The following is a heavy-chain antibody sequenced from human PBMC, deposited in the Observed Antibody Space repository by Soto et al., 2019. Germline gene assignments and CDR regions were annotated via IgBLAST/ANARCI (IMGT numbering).Heavy chain of an antibody. CDR1: GGSISGGDYY. V-gene: IGHV4-30-4*01. D-gene: IGHD4-17*01. J-gene: IGHJ4*02. CDR2: IHYSGNT. CDR3: ARAESRYSDYLDF. Sequence: QVQLQESGPGLVKPSQTLSLTCTVSGGSISGGDYYWSWIRQPPGKGLEWIGYIHYSGNTYYNPSLKRRVTISVDASKNQFSLKLSSVPAADTAVYFCARAESRYSDYLDFWGQGTLVTVSS.